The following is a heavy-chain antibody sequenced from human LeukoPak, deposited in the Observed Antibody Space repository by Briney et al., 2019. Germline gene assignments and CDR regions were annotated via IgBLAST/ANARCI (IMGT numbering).Heavy chain of an antibody. D-gene: IGHD6-19*01. CDR2: IIHSGST. CDR1: GGSFSGYY. J-gene: IGHJ4*02. Sequence: SETLSLTCAVYGGSFSGYYWSWIRQPPGKGLEWIGEIIHSGSTTTHPSVNSRVPLSVDTSMHQFSLQLSSVPAADTAVYYCARGSIAVAGMLLGATSPGDYWGQGTLVTVSS. CDR3: ARGSIAVAGMLLGATSPGDY. V-gene: IGHV4-34*01.